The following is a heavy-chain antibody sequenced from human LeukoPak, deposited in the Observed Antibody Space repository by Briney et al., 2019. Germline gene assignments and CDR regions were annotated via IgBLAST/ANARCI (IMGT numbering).Heavy chain of an antibody. J-gene: IGHJ2*01. V-gene: IGHV4-59*01. CDR3: ARFLGDFDYYDSSGSFLPNWYFDL. CDR1: GGSISSYY. Sequence: SETLSLTCTVSGGSISSYYWSWIRQPPGKGLEWVGYIYYSGSTNYNPSLKSRVTISVDTSKNQFSLKLSSVTAADTAVYYCARFLGDFDYYDSSGSFLPNWYFDLWGRGTLVTVSS. CDR2: IYYSGST. D-gene: IGHD3-22*01.